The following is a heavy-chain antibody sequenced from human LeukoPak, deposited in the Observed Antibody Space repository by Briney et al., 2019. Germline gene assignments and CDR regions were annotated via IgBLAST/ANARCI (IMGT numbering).Heavy chain of an antibody. V-gene: IGHV3-74*01. CDR1: GFTFSNYW. J-gene: IGHJ3*02. CDR3: VGDYIGFDI. Sequence: GGSLRLSCAASGFTFSNYWMYWVRQAPGKGLVWVSRINSDASSTTYADSVKGRFTISRDNAKNTLYLQMNSLRAEDTALYHCVGDYIGFDIWGQGTMVTVSS. D-gene: IGHD4-11*01. CDR2: INSDASST.